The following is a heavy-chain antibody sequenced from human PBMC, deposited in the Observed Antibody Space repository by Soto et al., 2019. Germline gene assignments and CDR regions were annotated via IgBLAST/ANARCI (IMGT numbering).Heavy chain of an antibody. CDR3: AKGVAAAGTPTPFDY. Sequence: GGSLRLSCAASGFTFSSYAMSWVRQASGKGLEWVSAISGSGGSTYYADSVKGRFTISRDNSKNTLYLQMNSLRAEDTAVYYCAKGVAAAGTPTPFDYWGQGTLVTVSS. V-gene: IGHV3-23*01. CDR2: ISGSGGST. CDR1: GFTFSSYA. J-gene: IGHJ4*02. D-gene: IGHD6-13*01.